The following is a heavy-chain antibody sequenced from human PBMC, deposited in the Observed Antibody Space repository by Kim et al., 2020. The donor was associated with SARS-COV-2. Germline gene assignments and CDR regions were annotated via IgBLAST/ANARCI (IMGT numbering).Heavy chain of an antibody. D-gene: IGHD3-10*01. Sequence: GGSLRLSCAASGFTFSSYGMHWVRQAPGKGLEWVAVISYDGSNKYYADSVKGRFTISRDNSKNTLYLQMNSLRAEDTAVYYCAKDQKIYGSGSYYNGYYGMDVWGQGTTVTVSS. V-gene: IGHV3-30*18. CDR3: AKDQKIYGSGSYYNGYYGMDV. CDR1: GFTFSSYG. CDR2: ISYDGSNK. J-gene: IGHJ6*02.